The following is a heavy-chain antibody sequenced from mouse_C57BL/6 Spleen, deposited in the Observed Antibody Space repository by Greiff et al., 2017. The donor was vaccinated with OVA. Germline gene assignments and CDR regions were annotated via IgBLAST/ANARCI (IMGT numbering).Heavy chain of an antibody. CDR2: IRSKSNNYAT. Sequence: EVMLVESGGGLVQPKGSLKLSCAASGFSFNTYAMNWVRQAPGKGLEWVARIRSKSNNYATYYADSVKDRFTISRDDSESMLYLQMNNLKTEDTAMYYCVRGGYDYDGWFAYWGQGTLVTVSA. CDR3: VRGGYDYDGWFAY. J-gene: IGHJ3*01. V-gene: IGHV10-1*01. CDR1: GFSFNTYA. D-gene: IGHD2-4*01.